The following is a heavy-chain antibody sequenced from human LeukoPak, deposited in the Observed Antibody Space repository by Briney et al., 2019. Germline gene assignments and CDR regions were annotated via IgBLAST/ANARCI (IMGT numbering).Heavy chain of an antibody. Sequence: PGGSLRLSCAASGFTFSSYWMTWVRQAPGKGLEWVANIKQDGIEKYYVDSVKGRFTISRDNAENSMYLQMNSLRAEDTAVYFCARALGVTPPYYFSYGMDVLGKGATVTVSS. D-gene: IGHD2-21*02. J-gene: IGHJ6*04. CDR1: GFTFSSYW. CDR2: IKQDGIEK. V-gene: IGHV3-7*03. CDR3: ARALGVTPPYYFSYGMDV.